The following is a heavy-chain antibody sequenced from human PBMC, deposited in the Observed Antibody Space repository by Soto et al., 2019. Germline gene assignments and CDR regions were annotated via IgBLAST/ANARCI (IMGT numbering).Heavy chain of an antibody. J-gene: IGHJ4*02. Sequence: ASVKGSCKASGYTFTSYGISWVRQAPGQGLEWMGWMNAYSGKTDYAQKFQGRVTMTTDTFTSTAYMDLRSLSSDDTAVYYCVRDRITVTGKKCCQCWGQGT. CDR3: VRDRITVTGKKCCQC. V-gene: IGHV1-18*01. CDR2: MNAYSGKT. D-gene: IGHD4-17*01. CDR1: GYTFTSYG.